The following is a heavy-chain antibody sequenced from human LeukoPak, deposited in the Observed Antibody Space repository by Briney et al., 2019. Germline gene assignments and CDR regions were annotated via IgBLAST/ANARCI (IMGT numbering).Heavy chain of an antibody. CDR3: ATHTISGVVTYASLI. J-gene: IGHJ3*02. V-gene: IGHV1-24*01. D-gene: IGHD3-3*01. CDR2: FEPEDGET. Sequence: GASVKVSCKLSGYTGIELSMHWVRQVPGKGLEWMGGFEPEDGETKYAQKFQGRVTMTEDTSTDTAYMELSRLTSEDTAVYYCATHTISGVVTYASLIWGRGTLVTVSS. CDR1: GYTGIELS.